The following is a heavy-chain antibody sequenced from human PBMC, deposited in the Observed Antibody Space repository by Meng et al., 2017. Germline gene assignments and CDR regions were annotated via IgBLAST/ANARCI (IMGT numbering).Heavy chain of an antibody. J-gene: IGHJ4*02. CDR2: ISGSGGST. D-gene: IGHD3-10*01. CDR3: AKHRGYGSGSYYFDY. Sequence: VQLVEAWGGLVQPGGSLRLSCAASGFTFSSYAMSWVRQAPGKGLEWISAISGSGGSTYYADSVKGRFTISRDNSKNTLYLQMNSLRAEDTAVYYCAKHRGYGSGSYYFDYWGQGTLVTVSS. V-gene: IGHV3-23*04. CDR1: GFTFSSYA.